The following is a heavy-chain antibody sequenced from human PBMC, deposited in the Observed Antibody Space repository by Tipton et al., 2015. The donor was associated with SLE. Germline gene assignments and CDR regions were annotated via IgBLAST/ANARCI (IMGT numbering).Heavy chain of an antibody. D-gene: IGHD4-23*01. V-gene: IGHV3-33*08. CDR1: GFTFSSYG. CDR3: AREHDYGGNFDY. J-gene: IGHJ4*02. CDR2: IWYDGSKK. Sequence: SLRLSCAASGFTFSSYGMHWVRQAPGKGLEWVAVIWYDGSKKYYADSVKGRFTISRDNSKNTLYLQMNSLRVEDTAVYYCAREHDYGGNFDYWGQGTLVTVPS.